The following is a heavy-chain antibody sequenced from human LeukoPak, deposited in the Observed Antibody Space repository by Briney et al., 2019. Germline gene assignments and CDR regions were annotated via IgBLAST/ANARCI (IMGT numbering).Heavy chain of an antibody. J-gene: IGHJ3*01. CDR3: AKIGAYGDYKYAFDF. CDR2: IDSDGSTT. Sequence: GGSLRLSCAASGFTSNRYWMHWVRHAPGKGLVWVSRIDSDGSTTTYADSVKGRFTISRDNSKNTLYLQINSLGAEDPAIYYCAKIGAYGDYKYAFDFWGQGTVVTVSS. CDR1: GFTSNRYW. D-gene: IGHD4-17*01. V-gene: IGHV3-74*01.